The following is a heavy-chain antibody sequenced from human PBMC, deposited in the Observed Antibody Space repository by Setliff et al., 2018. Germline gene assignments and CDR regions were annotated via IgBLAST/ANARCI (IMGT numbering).Heavy chain of an antibody. Sequence: SETLSLTCTVSGGSFNTYYWSWIRQTPGKGLEWIGFVYYSGTATYNPSPKSRVTVTVDTSKNQFSLRLNSVTAADTAVYYCARGGTFRYFDFWGQGTLVTV. CDR3: ARGGTFRYFDF. V-gene: IGHV4-59*13. CDR2: VYYSGTA. J-gene: IGHJ4*02. D-gene: IGHD5-12*01. CDR1: GGSFNTYY.